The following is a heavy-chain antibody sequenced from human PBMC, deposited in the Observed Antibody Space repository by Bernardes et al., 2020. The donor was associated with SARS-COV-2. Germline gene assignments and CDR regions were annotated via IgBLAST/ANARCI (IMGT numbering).Heavy chain of an antibody. CDR1: GFTFSSYW. CDR3: ARVVENNSAYYSTPLDY. Sequence: GGSLRLSCAASGFTFSSYWMSWVRQAPGKGLEWVANIKQDGSEKYYVDSVKGRFTISRDNAKNSLYLQMNSLRDDDTAVYYCARVVENNSAYYSTPLDYWGQGTLVTVSS. D-gene: IGHD3-22*01. V-gene: IGHV3-7*01. CDR2: IKQDGSEK. J-gene: IGHJ4*02.